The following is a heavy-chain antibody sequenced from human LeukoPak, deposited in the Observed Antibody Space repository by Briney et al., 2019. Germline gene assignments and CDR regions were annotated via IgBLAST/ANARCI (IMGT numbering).Heavy chain of an antibody. CDR2: IYYSGSP. CDR1: GGSISGYY. D-gene: IGHD5-18*01. CDR3: ARHLQDTAMVSPLYYFDN. Sequence: SETLSLTCTVSGGSISGYYWSWIRQPPGKGLEWIGYIYYSGSPNYSPSLKSRVTISVDTSKNQFSLRLSSVTAADTAVYYCARHLQDTAMVSPLYYFDNWGQGTLVTVSS. V-gene: IGHV4-59*08. J-gene: IGHJ4*02.